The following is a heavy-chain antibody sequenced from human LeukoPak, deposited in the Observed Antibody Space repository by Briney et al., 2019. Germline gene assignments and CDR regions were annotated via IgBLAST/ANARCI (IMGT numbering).Heavy chain of an antibody. CDR3: AGSHYYDSSGYGRFDY. CDR2: IYPGDSDT. J-gene: IGHJ4*02. CDR1: GYSFTSYR. Sequence: GESLKISCKGSGYSFTSYRIGWVRQMPGKGLEWMGIIYPGDSDTRYSPSFQGQVTISADKSISTAYLQWSSLKASDTAMYYCAGSHYYDSSGYGRFDYWGQGTLVTVSS. D-gene: IGHD3-22*01. V-gene: IGHV5-51*01.